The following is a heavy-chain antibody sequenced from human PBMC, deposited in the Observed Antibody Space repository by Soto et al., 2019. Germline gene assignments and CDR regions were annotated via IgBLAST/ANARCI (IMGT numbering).Heavy chain of an antibody. CDR1: GGSISISTYY. CDR2: ISYSGRT. V-gene: IGHV4-61*01. D-gene: IGHD2-15*01. Sequence: QVHLQESGPGLVRASETLSLTCTVSGGSISISTYYWSWIRQPPGKGLEWIGYISYSGRTNYSPSLKSRVTISVDTSKNQFSLKLISVTAADTAVYYCARSYCAADVSCNWFDPWGQGTLVTVSS. J-gene: IGHJ5*02. CDR3: ARSYCAADVSCNWFDP.